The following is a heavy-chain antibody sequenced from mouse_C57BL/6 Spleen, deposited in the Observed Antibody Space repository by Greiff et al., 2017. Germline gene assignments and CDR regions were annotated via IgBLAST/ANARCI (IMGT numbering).Heavy chain of an antibody. CDR1: EYEFPSHD. CDR2: INSDGGST. V-gene: IGHV5-2*01. Sequence: EVQRVESGGGLVQPGESLTLSCESNEYEFPSHDMSWVRKTPEKRLALVAAINSDGGSTYYPDTMERRFIISRDNTKKTLYLQMSSLKSEDTDLYYCARQGYYGSSPWFAYWGQGTLVTVSA. D-gene: IGHD1-1*01. J-gene: IGHJ3*01. CDR3: ARQGYYGSSPWFAY.